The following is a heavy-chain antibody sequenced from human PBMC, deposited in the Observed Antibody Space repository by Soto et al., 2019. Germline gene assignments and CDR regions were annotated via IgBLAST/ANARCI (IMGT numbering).Heavy chain of an antibody. V-gene: IGHV1-3*01. D-gene: IGHD3-16*02. J-gene: IGHJ4*02. CDR2: INPANGNT. Sequence: ASVKGSCKATGYTFTAYAMHWVRQAPGQRLEWMGWINPANGNTKYSQKFQGRLTITSDTSANTVYMELNSLTSEDTAMYYCTRSAISPYGGLIGPFDYWGQGNLVTVSS. CDR1: GYTFTAYA. CDR3: TRSAISPYGGLIGPFDY.